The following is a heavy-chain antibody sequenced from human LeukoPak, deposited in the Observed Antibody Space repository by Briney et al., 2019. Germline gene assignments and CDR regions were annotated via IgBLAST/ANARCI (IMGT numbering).Heavy chain of an antibody. Sequence: ASVKVSCTASGYTFTSYGISWVRDAPGQGLEWMGWISAYNGNTNYAQKLQGRVTMTTDTSTSTAYRVLRSLRSDDTAVYYCARGGGIVVVTADHFDYWGQGTLVTVSS. D-gene: IGHD2-2*01. J-gene: IGHJ4*02. V-gene: IGHV1-18*01. CDR1: GYTFTSYG. CDR3: ARGGGIVVVTADHFDY. CDR2: ISAYNGNT.